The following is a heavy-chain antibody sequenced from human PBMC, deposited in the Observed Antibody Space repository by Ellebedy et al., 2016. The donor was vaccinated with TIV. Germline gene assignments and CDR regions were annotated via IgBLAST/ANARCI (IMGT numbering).Heavy chain of an antibody. Sequence: MPSETLSLTCTVSGYSISSGYYCGWIRQPPGKRLEWIAIIYHNANSYYNPSFKRRFTISIDTSKNQFPLRLSSVTAADTAVYYCARYEGAAGVFDYWGQGSLVTVYS. CDR1: GYSISSGYY. J-gene: IGHJ4*02. D-gene: IGHD6-13*01. CDR3: ARYEGAAGVFDY. V-gene: IGHV4-38-2*02. CDR2: IYHNANS.